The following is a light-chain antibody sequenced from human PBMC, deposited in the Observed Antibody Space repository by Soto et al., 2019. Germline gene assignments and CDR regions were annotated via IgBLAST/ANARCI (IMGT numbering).Light chain of an antibody. CDR3: QNYGNSPWT. J-gene: IGKJ1*01. CDR2: GTS. Sequence: EIVLTQTPGILSLSPGDGATLSCRASQSVSSNYLAWYQQNPGQAPRLLIYGTSTRASGIPDRFSGSGSGTDFTLTITRLEPEDFAVYYCQNYGNSPWTFGQGTKVEI. CDR1: QSVSSNY. V-gene: IGKV3-20*01.